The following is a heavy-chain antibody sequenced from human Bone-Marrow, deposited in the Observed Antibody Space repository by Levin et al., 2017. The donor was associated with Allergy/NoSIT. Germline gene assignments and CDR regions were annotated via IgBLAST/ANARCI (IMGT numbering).Heavy chain of an antibody. D-gene: IGHD5-24*01. CDR3: ARGGPRWDYFDY. V-gene: IGHV4-59*08. J-gene: IGHJ4*02. CDR1: GGSISSYY. CDR2: IYSSGNT. Sequence: PGGSLRLSCTVSGGSISSYYWSWIRQPPGKGLEWIGYIYSSGNTNYNPSLKSRVTMSVDTSKNQFSLKLTSVTAADTAVYYCARGGPRWDYFDYWGQGALVTVSS.